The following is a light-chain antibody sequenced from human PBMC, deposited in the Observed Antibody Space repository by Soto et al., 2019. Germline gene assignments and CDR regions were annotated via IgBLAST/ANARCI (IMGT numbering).Light chain of an antibody. CDR1: VVAKKY. V-gene: IGLV3-27*01. Sequence: SYELTQPSSVSVSPGQTARITCSGAVVAKKYGRWFQQKPGQAPVLVIYKDSERPSGIPERFSGSSSGTTVTLTISGAQVEDEADYYCYSAADNNLVFGGGTKLTVL. CDR3: YSAADNNLV. CDR2: KDS. J-gene: IGLJ2*01.